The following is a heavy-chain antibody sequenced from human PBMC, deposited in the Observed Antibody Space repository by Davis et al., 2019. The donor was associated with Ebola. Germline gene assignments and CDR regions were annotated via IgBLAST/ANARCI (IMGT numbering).Heavy chain of an antibody. V-gene: IGHV4-34*01. CDR1: GGSFSGYY. CDR2: INHSGST. Sequence: SETLSLTCAVYGGSFSGYYWSWIRQPPGKGLEWIGEINHSGSTNYNPSLKSRVTISVDTSKNQFSLKLSSVTAADTAVYYCAKDHRYYGSGSYYTPPLDYWGQGTLVTVSS. D-gene: IGHD3-10*01. J-gene: IGHJ4*02. CDR3: AKDHRYYGSGSYYTPPLDY.